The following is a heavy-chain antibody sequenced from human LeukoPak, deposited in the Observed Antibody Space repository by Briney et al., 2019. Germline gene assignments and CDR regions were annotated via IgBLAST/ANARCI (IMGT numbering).Heavy chain of an antibody. CDR3: ARLATNGGYGY. Sequence: PGGSLRLSCAASGFTFSSYSMNWVRQAPGKGLEWVSSISSSSSDIYYTGSVKGRFTISRDNAKNSLYLQMNSLRTEDTAVYYCARLATNGGYGYWGQGNLVTVSS. V-gene: IGHV3-21*01. J-gene: IGHJ4*02. CDR2: ISSSSSDI. CDR1: GFTFSSYS. D-gene: IGHD5-12*01.